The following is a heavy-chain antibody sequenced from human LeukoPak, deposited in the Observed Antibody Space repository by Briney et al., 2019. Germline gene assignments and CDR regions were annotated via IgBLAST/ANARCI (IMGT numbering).Heavy chain of an antibody. CDR2: TYYRSKWYN. J-gene: IGHJ4*02. D-gene: IGHD3-10*01. V-gene: IGHV6-1*01. CDR1: GDSVSSNSAA. Sequence: QTLSLTCAISGDSVSSNSAAWNWIRQSPSRGLEWLGRTYYRSKWYNDYEVSVKSRITINPDTSKNQFSLQLNSVTPEDTAVYYCARGSYYYGSGSYYQTQTRTYYFDYWGQGTLVTVSS. CDR3: ARGSYYYGSGSYYQTQTRTYYFDY.